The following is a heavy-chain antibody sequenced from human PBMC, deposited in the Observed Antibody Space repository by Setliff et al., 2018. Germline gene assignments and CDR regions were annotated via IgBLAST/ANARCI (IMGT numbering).Heavy chain of an antibody. CDR3: ARGKTFFGAFIRAFDI. CDR2: IYHSGST. V-gene: IGHV4-38-2*01. D-gene: IGHD3-3*01. CDR1: GYSISSGYY. J-gene: IGHJ3*02. Sequence: SETLSLTCAVSGYSISSGYYWGWIRQPPGKGLEWIGSIYHSGSTYYNPSLKSRVTISIDTSKNQFSLKLSSVTAADTAVYHCARGKTFFGAFIRAFDIWGQGRMVTVSS.